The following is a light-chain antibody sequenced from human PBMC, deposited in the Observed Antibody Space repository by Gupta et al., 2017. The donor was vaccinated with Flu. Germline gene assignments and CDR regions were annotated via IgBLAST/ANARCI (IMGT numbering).Light chain of an antibody. CDR1: SSDVGGYNY. J-gene: IGLJ3*02. CDR3: SSYAGSNIWV. V-gene: IGLV2-8*01. Sequence: QSALTQPPSASGSPGRSVPIPCPGTSSDVGGYNYVSWYQQHPGKAPKLMIYEVSKRPSGVPDRFSGSKSGNTASLTVSGLQAEDEADYYCSSYAGSNIWVFGGGTKLTVL. CDR2: EVS.